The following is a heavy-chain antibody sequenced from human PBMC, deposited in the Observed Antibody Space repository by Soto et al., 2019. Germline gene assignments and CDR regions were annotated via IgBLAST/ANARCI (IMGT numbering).Heavy chain of an antibody. CDR1: GFTFSSYG. CDR2: ISYDGSNK. D-gene: IGHD5-18*01. CDR3: AKDRGYSYGNYYYYGMDV. Sequence: GGSLRLSCAASGFTFSSYGMHWVRQAPGKGLEWVAVISYDGSNKYYADSVKGRFTISRDNSKNTLYLQMNSLRAEDTAVYYCAKDRGYSYGNYYYYGMDVWGQGTTVTAP. J-gene: IGHJ6*02. V-gene: IGHV3-30*18.